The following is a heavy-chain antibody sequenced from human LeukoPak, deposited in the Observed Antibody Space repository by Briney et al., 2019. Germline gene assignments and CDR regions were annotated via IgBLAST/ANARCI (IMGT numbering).Heavy chain of an antibody. CDR3: GNLDTPMGY. Sequence: PAGSLRISCAAFGFIFSRYWMNWVRQAPGKGLLWVSRINSDGSSTSYADSVKGRFTISRDNAKNTLYLQMNSLRAEDTAVYYCGNLDTPMGYWGQGTLVTVSS. J-gene: IGHJ4*02. CDR1: GFIFSRYW. V-gene: IGHV3-74*01. D-gene: IGHD5-18*01. CDR2: INSDGSST.